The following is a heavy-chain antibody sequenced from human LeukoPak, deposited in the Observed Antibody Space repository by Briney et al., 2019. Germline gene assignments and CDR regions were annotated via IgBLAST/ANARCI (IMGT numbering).Heavy chain of an antibody. Sequence: SVKVSCKASGYTFTSYGISWVRQAPGQGLEGVGGIIPKYSASNYAQAFQGRVTITADESTNTVYMEMSGLRPDDSAVYYCVRPDRIFGVPAAFDAWGQGTLVAVSS. CDR1: GYTFTSYG. CDR2: IIPKYSAS. V-gene: IGHV1-69*13. J-gene: IGHJ3*01. CDR3: VRPDRIFGVPAAFDA. D-gene: IGHD3-3*02.